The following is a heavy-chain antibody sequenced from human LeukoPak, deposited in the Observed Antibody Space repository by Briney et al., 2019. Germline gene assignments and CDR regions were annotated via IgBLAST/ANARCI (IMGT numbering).Heavy chain of an antibody. J-gene: IGHJ6*02. V-gene: IGHV3-9*01. Sequence: PGGSLRLSFKVSGFTFDDYAMHWVRHTPGKGLEWVSGITWNRDNIGYGDSVKGRFTISRDNVKNVLYLQMNSLRPEDTALYYCVKDLSSAITSALVLDVWGQGTTVIVS. CDR1: GFTFDDYA. CDR3: VKDLSSAITSALVLDV. CDR2: ITWNRDNI. D-gene: IGHD3-22*01.